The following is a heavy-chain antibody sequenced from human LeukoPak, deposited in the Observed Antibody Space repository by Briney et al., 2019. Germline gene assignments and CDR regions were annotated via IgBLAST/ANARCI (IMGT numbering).Heavy chain of an antibody. CDR3: AKGGGGVAAAGIDY. CDR2: INHSGST. J-gene: IGHJ4*02. Sequence: PSETLSLTCAVYGGSFSGYYWIWIRQPPGKGLEWIGEINHSGSTNYNPSLKSRVTISVDTSKNQFSLKLSSVTAADTAVYYCAKGGGGVAAAGIDYWGQGTLVTVSS. V-gene: IGHV4-34*01. CDR1: GGSFSGYY. D-gene: IGHD6-13*01.